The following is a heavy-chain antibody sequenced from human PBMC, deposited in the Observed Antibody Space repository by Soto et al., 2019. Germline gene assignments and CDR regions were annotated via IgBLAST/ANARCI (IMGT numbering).Heavy chain of an antibody. CDR1: GGSISSYY. V-gene: IGHV4-59*01. D-gene: IGHD5-18*01. CDR2: IYYSGST. Sequence: PSETLSLTCTVSGGSISSYYWSWIRQPPGKGLEWIGYIYYSGSTNYNPSLKSRVTISVDTSKNQFSLKLSSVTAADTAVYYCARRYSYGYGKTGFDYWGQGTLVTVSS. J-gene: IGHJ4*02. CDR3: ARRYSYGYGKTGFDY.